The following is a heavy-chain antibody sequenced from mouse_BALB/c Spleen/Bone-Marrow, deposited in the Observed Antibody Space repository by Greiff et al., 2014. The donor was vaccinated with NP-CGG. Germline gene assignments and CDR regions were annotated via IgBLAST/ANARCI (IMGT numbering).Heavy chain of an antibody. CDR3: ARGSYYEGAMDY. CDR1: GFSLTSYG. CDR2: IWAGGST. J-gene: IGHJ4*01. Sequence: VKLQESGPGLVAPSQSLSITCTVSGFSLTSYGVHWVRQPPGKVLEWLGVIWAGGSTNYDSALMSRLSISKDNSKSQVFLKMNSLQTDDTAMYYCARGSYYEGAMDYWGQGTSVTVSS. D-gene: IGHD1-1*01. V-gene: IGHV2-9*02.